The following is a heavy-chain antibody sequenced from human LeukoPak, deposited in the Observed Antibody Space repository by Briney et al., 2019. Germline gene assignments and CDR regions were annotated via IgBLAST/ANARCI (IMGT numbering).Heavy chain of an antibody. CDR3: AKKVAGPGAFDI. CDR1: GFTFSSYG. J-gene: IGHJ3*02. CDR2: ISGSGGST. D-gene: IGHD6-19*01. V-gene: IGHV3-23*01. Sequence: PGGSLRLSCAASGFTFSSYGMSWVRQAPGKGLEWVSAISGSGGSTYYADSVKGRFTISRDNSKNTLYLQLNSLRAEDTALYYCAKKVAGPGAFDIWGQGTMVTVSS.